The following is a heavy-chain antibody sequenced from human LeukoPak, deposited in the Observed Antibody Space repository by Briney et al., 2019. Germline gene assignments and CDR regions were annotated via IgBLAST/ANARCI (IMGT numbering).Heavy chain of an antibody. D-gene: IGHD3-22*01. CDR3: AKDISDSSGYYYVSPGGANY. CDR2: ISGDGGST. Sequence: GGSLRLSCAASGFTFDDYAMHWVRQAPGKGLEWVSLISGDGGSTYYADSVKGRFTISRDNSKNSLYLQMNSLRTEDTALYYCAKDISDSSGYYYVSPGGANYWGQGTLVTVYS. CDR1: GFTFDDYA. J-gene: IGHJ4*02. V-gene: IGHV3-43*02.